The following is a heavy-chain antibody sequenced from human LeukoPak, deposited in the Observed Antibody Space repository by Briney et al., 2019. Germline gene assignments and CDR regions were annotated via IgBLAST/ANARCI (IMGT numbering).Heavy chain of an antibody. CDR2: ISYDGSNK. CDR1: GFTFSSYA. D-gene: IGHD6-19*01. J-gene: IGHJ5*02. CDR3: ARDVRGIAVAGNWFDP. V-gene: IGHV3-30-3*01. Sequence: GGSLRLSCAASGFTFSSYAMHWVRQAPGKGLEWVAVISYDGSNKYYADSVKGRFTISRDNSKNTLYLQMNSLRAEDTAVYYCARDVRGIAVAGNWFDPWGQGTLVTVSS.